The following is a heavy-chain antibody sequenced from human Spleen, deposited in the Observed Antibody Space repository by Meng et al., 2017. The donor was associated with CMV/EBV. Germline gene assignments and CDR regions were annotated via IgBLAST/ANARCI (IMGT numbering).Heavy chain of an antibody. CDR1: GFTFSSYA. CDR2: ISGSGGST. D-gene: IGHD6-6*01. V-gene: IGHV3-23*01. Sequence: GGSLRLSVAASGFTFSSYAMGWVRQAPGKGLEWVSAISGSGGSTYYADSVRGRFPISRDNSKNTLYLQMNSLRAEDTAVYYCAKGEPRYSSSSGLLGDYYYGMDVWGQGTTVTVSS. CDR3: AKGEPRYSSSSGLLGDYYYGMDV. J-gene: IGHJ6*02.